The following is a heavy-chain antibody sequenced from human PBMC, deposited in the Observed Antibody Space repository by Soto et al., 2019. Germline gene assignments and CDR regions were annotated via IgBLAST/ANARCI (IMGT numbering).Heavy chain of an antibody. CDR1: GFSLSTSGVG. Sequence: SGPTLVNTTQTLTLTCTFSGFSLSTSGVGVGWIRQPPGKALEWLALIYWNEDTRYSPSLKTRLTITKDTSKNQVVLTMTNIEPVDTATYYCADDARSEARSGYYDCWGQGALVTVSS. V-gene: IGHV2-5*01. CDR2: IYWNEDT. CDR3: ADDARSEARSGYYDC. D-gene: IGHD3-22*01. J-gene: IGHJ4*02.